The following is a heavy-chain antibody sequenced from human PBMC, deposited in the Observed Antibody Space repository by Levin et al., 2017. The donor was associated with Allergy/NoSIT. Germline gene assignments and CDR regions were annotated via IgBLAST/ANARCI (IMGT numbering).Heavy chain of an antibody. V-gene: IGHV3-74*01. J-gene: IGHJ5*02. CDR2: INSDGSST. CDR1: GFTFSSYW. D-gene: IGHD2-2*01. Sequence: SCAASGFTFSSYWMHWVRQAPGKGLVWVSRINSDGSSTSYADSVKGRFTISRDNAKNTLYLQMNSLRAEDTAVYYCASGGYCSSTSCYGGGWFDPWGQGTLVTVSS. CDR3: ASGGYCSSTSCYGGGWFDP.